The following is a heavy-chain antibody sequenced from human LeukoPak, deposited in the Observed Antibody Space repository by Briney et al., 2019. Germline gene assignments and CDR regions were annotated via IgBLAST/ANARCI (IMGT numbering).Heavy chain of an antibody. CDR1: GDSVSSNSAA. D-gene: IGHD2-15*01. CDR3: AREYCSGGCLRFDP. J-gene: IGHJ5*02. CDR2: TYYRSKWFY. V-gene: IGHV6-1*01. Sequence: SQTLSLTCAISGDSVSSNSAAWNWIRQSPSRGLEWLGRTYYRSKWFYDYAVSVKSRITIDPDTSRNQFSLQLNSVTPEDTAVYYCAREYCSGGCLRFDPWGQGTLVTVSS.